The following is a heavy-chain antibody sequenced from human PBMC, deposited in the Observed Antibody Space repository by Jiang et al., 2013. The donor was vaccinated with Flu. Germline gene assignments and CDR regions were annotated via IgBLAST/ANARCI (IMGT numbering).Heavy chain of an antibody. CDR3: ARASVGATEFDC. D-gene: IGHD1-26*01. Sequence: GSGLVKPSETLSLTCTVSGASVTNYYWSWIRQPPGKGPQWLGFISPIGGTHYSPSLESRLSISVDTSTSQLSLKLGSVTAADTAAYYCARASVGATEFDCWGQGTLVTVSS. CDR1: GASVTNYY. V-gene: IGHV4-59*02. CDR2: ISPIGGT. J-gene: IGHJ4*02.